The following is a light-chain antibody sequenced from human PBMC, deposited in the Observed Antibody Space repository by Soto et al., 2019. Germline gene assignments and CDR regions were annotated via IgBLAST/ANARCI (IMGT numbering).Light chain of an antibody. J-gene: IGKJ2*01. V-gene: IGKV3-15*01. Sequence: DIVLTQSPVTLSLYPGERVTFSCRASQSISTNLAWYQQKPGQAPRLLIYGASTRDTHIPDRFSGTGSETEFTLSVSSLQSEDFAVYYCQHYNYWPYTFGQGTKVDIK. CDR3: QHYNYWPYT. CDR2: GAS. CDR1: QSISTN.